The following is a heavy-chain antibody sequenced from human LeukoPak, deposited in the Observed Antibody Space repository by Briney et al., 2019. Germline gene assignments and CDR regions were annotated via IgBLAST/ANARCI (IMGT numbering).Heavy chain of an antibody. V-gene: IGHV3-30*04. CDR3: ARDPKFVSLGDPYYFDY. D-gene: IGHD3-16*02. J-gene: IGHJ4*02. Sequence: PGRSLRLSCAASGFTSSSYAMHWGRQAPGKGLEGGAVISYDGTNKYYADSVRGRFTISRDNSKNTLYLQMNSPRADDTAVYYCARDPKFVSLGDPYYFDYWGQGTLVTVSS. CDR2: ISYDGTNK. CDR1: GFTSSSYA.